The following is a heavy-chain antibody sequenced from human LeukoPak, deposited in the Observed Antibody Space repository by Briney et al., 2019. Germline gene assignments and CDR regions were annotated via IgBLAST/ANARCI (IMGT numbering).Heavy chain of an antibody. Sequence: GGSLRLSCAASGFTFSSYSMNWVRQAPGKGLEWVSSISSSSSYIYYADSVKGRFTISRDNAKNSLYLQMNSLRAEDTAVYYCARLLYSSSWNLDYWGQGTLVTVSS. J-gene: IGHJ4*02. CDR2: ISSSSSYI. V-gene: IGHV3-21*01. CDR1: GFTFSSYS. D-gene: IGHD6-13*01. CDR3: ARLLYSSSWNLDY.